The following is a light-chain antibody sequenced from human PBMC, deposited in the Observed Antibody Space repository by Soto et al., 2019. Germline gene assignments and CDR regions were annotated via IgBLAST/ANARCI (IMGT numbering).Light chain of an antibody. V-gene: IGKV3-15*01. J-gene: IGKJ4*01. Sequence: EIVLTPSPATLSVSPGERATLSCRASQSVSSNLAWYQQNPGQAPRLLIYGASSRAPGIPARFSGSGSGTEFTLTISSLQSEDFAGYYCQHHNKLPLTFGGGAKVEIK. CDR2: GAS. CDR1: QSVSSN. CDR3: QHHNKLPLT.